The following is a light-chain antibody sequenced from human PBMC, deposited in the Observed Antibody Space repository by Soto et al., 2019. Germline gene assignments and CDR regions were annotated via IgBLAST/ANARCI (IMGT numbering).Light chain of an antibody. CDR1: SSDVGSYNL. V-gene: IGLV2-23*03. Sequence: QSVLTQPASVSGSPGQSITISCTGTSSDVGSYNLVSWYQQHPGKAPKLMIYEGSKRPSGVSNRFSGSKSGNTASLTISGLKYEHEADYYCCSYAGSSTFPVFGTGTKXTVL. CDR2: EGS. CDR3: CSYAGSSTFPV. J-gene: IGLJ1*01.